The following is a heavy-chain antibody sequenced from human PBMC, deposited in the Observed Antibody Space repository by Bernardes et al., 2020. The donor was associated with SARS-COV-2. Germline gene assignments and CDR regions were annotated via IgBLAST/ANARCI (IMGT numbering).Heavy chain of an antibody. V-gene: IGHV3-33*01. CDR1: GFTFSSYG. J-gene: IGHJ2*01. CDR2: IWYDGSNK. D-gene: IGHD2-8*01. CDR3: ARAVLSDWYFDL. Sequence: GGSLRLSCAASGFTFSSYGMNWVRQAPGKGLEWVAVIWYDGSNKYYADSVKGRFTISRDNSKNTLYLQMNSLRAEDTAVYYCARAVLSDWYFDLWGRGTLVTVSS.